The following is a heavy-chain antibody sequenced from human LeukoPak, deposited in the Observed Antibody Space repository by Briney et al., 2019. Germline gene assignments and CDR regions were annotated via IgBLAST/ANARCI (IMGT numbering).Heavy chain of an antibody. CDR1: GFTFSSYA. CDR3: AKDLGYSGYAGDY. J-gene: IGHJ4*02. V-gene: IGHV3-23*01. Sequence: GSLRLSCAASGFTFSSYAMSWVRQAPGKGLEWVSAISGSGGSTYYADSVKGRFTISGDNSKNTLYLQMNSLRAEDTAVYYCAKDLGYSGYAGDYWGQGTLVTVSS. D-gene: IGHD5-12*01. CDR2: ISGSGGST.